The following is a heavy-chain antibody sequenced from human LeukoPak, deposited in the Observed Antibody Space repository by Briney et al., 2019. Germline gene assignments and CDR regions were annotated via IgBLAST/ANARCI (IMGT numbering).Heavy chain of an antibody. CDR2: ISAYNGNT. D-gene: IGHD3-3*01. J-gene: IGHJ6*02. Sequence: ASVKVSCKASGYTFTGYGISWVRQAPGQGLEWMGWISAYNGNTNYAQKLQGRVTMTTDTSTSTAYMELRSLRSDDTAVYYCARDRYDFWSGYYYYYGMDVWGQGTTVTVSS. CDR1: GYTFTGYG. CDR3: ARDRYDFWSGYYYYYGMDV. V-gene: IGHV1-18*01.